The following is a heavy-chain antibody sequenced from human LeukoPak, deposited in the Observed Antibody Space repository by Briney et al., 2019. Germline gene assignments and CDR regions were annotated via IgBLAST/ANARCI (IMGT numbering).Heavy chain of an antibody. Sequence: GGSLRLSCAASGFTFSSYGMHWVRQAPGKGLEWVAVIWYDGNKKYYGDSVKGRFTISRDNSKNTQYLQMNSLRVEDTAVYYCAKDSQYSSSWSTYWGQGTLVTVSS. J-gene: IGHJ4*02. CDR2: IWYDGNKK. V-gene: IGHV3-33*06. CDR3: AKDSQYSSSWSTY. CDR1: GFTFSSYG. D-gene: IGHD6-6*01.